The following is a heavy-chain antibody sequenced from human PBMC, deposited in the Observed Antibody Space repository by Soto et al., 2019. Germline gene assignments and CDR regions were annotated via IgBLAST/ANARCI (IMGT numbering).Heavy chain of an antibody. CDR3: ARDVTRTQSCTNGVCYYHYYDMDV. CDR2: INPNIGGT. V-gene: IGHV1-2*02. Sequence: QVQLVQSGAEVKKPGASLKVSCKASGYTFTDYYVHWVRQAPGQGLEWMGWINPNIGGTKTAQKFQGRVTVTRDTSISTAYMDLSRLRSDDTAVYYCARDVTRTQSCTNGVCYYHYYDMDVWGQGTMVTVSS. D-gene: IGHD2-8*01. CDR1: GYTFTDYY. J-gene: IGHJ6*02.